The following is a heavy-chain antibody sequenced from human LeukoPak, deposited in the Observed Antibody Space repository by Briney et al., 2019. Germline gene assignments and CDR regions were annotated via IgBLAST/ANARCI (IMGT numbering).Heavy chain of an antibody. D-gene: IGHD5-12*01. Sequence: ASVKVSCKASGYTFTSYYMHWVRQAPGQGLEWMGIINPSGGSTSYAQKFQGRVTMTRDTSTSTVYMELSSLRSEDTAVYYCARDVSGPRGYELTWWFDPWGQGTLVTVSS. CDR2: INPSGGST. CDR1: GYTFTSYY. V-gene: IGHV1-46*01. J-gene: IGHJ5*02. CDR3: ARDVSGPRGYELTWWFDP.